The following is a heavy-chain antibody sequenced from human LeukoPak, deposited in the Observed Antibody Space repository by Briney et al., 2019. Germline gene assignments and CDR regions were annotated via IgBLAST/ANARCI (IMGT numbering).Heavy chain of an antibody. CDR2: ISYDGSNK. CDR1: GFTFSDHY. CDR3: ARESEAAAGSFDY. J-gene: IGHJ4*02. V-gene: IGHV3-30-3*01. Sequence: GGSLRLSCAASGFTFSDHYMSWIRQAPGKGLEWVAVISYDGSNKYYADSVKGRFTISRDNSKNTLYLQMNSLRAEDTAVYYCARESEAAAGSFDYWGQGTLVTVSS. D-gene: IGHD6-13*01.